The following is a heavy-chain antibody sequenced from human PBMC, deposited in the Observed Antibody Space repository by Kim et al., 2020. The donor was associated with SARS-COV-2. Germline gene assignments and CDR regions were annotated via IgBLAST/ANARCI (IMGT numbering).Heavy chain of an antibody. CDR1: GFTFSSYG. CDR2: ISYDGSNN. J-gene: IGHJ6*02. CDR3: AKTLATYYYYYYGMDV. V-gene: IGHV3-30*18. Sequence: GGSLRLSCAASGFTFSSYGMHWVRQAPGKGLEWVAVISYDGSNNYYADSVKGRFTISRDISKNTLYLQMNSLRPEDTAVYYCAKTLATYYYYYYGMDVWGQGTTVTVSS. D-gene: IGHD3-16*01.